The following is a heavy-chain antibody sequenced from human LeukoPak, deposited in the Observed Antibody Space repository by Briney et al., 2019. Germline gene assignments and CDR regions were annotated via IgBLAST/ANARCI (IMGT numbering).Heavy chain of an antibody. CDR1: GGSISSGSYY. V-gene: IGHV4-61*10. CDR3: ASSSRGYFDY. Sequence: PSETLSLTCTVSGGSISSGSYYWSWIRQPAGKGLEWIGYIYYSGSTNYNPSLKSRVTISVDTSKNQFSLKLSSVTAADTAVYYCASSSRGYFDYWGQGTLVTVSS. CDR2: IYYSGST. D-gene: IGHD6-13*01. J-gene: IGHJ4*02.